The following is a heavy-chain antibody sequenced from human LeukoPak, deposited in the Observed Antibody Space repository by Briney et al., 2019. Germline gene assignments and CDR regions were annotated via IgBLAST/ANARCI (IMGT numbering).Heavy chain of an antibody. CDR2: IYPGDSDT. J-gene: IGHJ3*02. Sequence: GASLQISCKGPGYSFTGKWIGWVRQMPGKGLEWMGIIYPGDSDTRYSPSFQGQVTISVDKSISTAYLQWSSLKASDTAIYYCTRPPFIWGQGTMVTVSS. CDR1: GYSFTGKW. V-gene: IGHV5-51*01. CDR3: TRPPFI.